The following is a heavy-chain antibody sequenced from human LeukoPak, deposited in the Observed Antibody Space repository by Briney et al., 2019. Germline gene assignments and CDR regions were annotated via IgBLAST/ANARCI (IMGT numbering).Heavy chain of an antibody. J-gene: IGHJ3*01. CDR2: ITCSSTYM. CDR3: ARARIRPYYYDTSGYRNDAFDV. Sequence: GGSLRLSCAASGFIFSSYSINWVRQAPGKGLEWVASITCSSTYMYYADSVKGRFTISRDNAENSVYLQLNSLRAEDTAVYYCARARIRPYYYDTSGYRNDAFDVWGQGTMVTVSS. V-gene: IGHV3-21*01. D-gene: IGHD3-22*01. CDR1: GFIFSSYS.